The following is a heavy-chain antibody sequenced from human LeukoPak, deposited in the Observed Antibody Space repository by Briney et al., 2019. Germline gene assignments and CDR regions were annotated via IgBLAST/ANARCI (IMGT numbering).Heavy chain of an antibody. V-gene: IGHV4-59*01. CDR2: IYYTGST. Sequence: SETLSLTCAVYGGSFSGYYWSWIRQPPGKGLEWIGYIYYTGSTNYNSSLKSRVTISVDTSKNQFSLNLSSVTAADTAMYYCARAVLATKSEHWFDSWGQGTLVTVSS. CDR3: ARAVLATKSEHWFDS. D-gene: IGHD2-8*01. CDR1: GGSFSGYY. J-gene: IGHJ5*01.